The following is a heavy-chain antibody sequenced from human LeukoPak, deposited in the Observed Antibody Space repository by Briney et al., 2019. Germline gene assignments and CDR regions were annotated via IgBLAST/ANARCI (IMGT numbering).Heavy chain of an antibody. J-gene: IGHJ4*02. Sequence: GGSLILSCAASGFTFSNYWMSWVRQPPGKGLEWVANIKEDGSDKYYVDSLKGRFTISRDNAKNSLYLQMNSLRAEDTAVYYCAKDRTRQAYWGQGTLVTVSS. CDR3: AKDRTRQAY. D-gene: IGHD3-3*01. CDR1: GFTFSNYW. CDR2: IKEDGSDK. V-gene: IGHV3-7*03.